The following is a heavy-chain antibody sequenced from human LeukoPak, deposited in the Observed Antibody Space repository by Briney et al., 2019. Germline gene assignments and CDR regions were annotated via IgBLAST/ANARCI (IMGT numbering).Heavy chain of an antibody. J-gene: IGHJ4*02. CDR3: ASSAGGLLHFDY. V-gene: IGHV4-39*01. CDR2: IHYSGST. D-gene: IGHD3-22*01. Sequence: WVRQAPGKGLEWIGSIHYSGSTYYNPSLKSRVTISVDTPKNQFSLKLSSVTAADTAVYYCASSAGGLLHFDYWGQGTLVTVSS.